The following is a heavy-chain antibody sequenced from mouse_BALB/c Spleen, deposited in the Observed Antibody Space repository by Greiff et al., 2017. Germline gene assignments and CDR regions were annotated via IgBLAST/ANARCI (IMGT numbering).Heavy chain of an antibody. Sequence: EVQLQQSGPELVKPGASVKISCKASGYTFTDYNMHWVKQSHGKSLEWIGYIYPYNGGTGYNQKFKSKATLTVDNSSSTAYMELRSLTSEDSAVYYCARRDWDTWFAYWGQGTLVTVSA. V-gene: IGHV1S29*02. D-gene: IGHD4-1*01. J-gene: IGHJ3*01. CDR3: ARRDWDTWFAY. CDR2: IYPYNGGT. CDR1: GYTFTDYN.